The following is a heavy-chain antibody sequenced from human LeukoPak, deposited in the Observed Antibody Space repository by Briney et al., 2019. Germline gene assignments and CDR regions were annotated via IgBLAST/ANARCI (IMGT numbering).Heavy chain of an antibody. J-gene: IGHJ3*02. D-gene: IGHD2-2*01. V-gene: IGHV3-53*01. Sequence: PGGSLRLSCAASGFIVSSSYMSWVRQAPGKGLEWVSVIYSGGATYFADIVKGRFTISRDTSKNTLYLQMNGLRADDTAMYYCARANLVDCTSTICYAFDIWGQGTLVTVSS. CDR2: IYSGGAT. CDR3: ARANLVDCTSTICYAFDI. CDR1: GFIVSSSY.